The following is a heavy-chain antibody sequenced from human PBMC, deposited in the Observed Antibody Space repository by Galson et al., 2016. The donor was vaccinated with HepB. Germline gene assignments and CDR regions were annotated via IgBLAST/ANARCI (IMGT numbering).Heavy chain of an antibody. D-gene: IGHD3-16*01. CDR3: ASLGYVEYYYSDGVTV. Sequence: SPRLSCAATGFSVSYNYMGWVRQVPGKGLESVSIIYSGGSTFYADSVKGRFTISRDFAKNTLFLQMDSLRAEDTAVYYCASLGYVEYYYSDGVTVWGKGTTVTVSS. CDR2: IYSGGST. V-gene: IGHV3-53*01. CDR1: GFSVSYNY. J-gene: IGHJ6*04.